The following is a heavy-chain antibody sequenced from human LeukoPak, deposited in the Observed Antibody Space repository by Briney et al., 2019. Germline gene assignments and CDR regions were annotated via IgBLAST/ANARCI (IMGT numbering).Heavy chain of an antibody. D-gene: IGHD3-22*01. CDR1: GGSISSYY. CDR2: INHSGST. J-gene: IGHJ4*02. V-gene: IGHV4-34*01. Sequence: SETLSLTCTVSGGSISSYYWSWIRQPPGKGLEWIGEINHSGSTNYNPSLKSRVTISVDTSKNQFSLKLSSVTAADTAVYYCARISSYYYDSSDQYYFDYWGQGTLVTVSS. CDR3: ARISSYYYDSSDQYYFDY.